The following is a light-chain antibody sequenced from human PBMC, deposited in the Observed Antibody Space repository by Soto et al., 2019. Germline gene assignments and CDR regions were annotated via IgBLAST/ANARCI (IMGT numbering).Light chain of an antibody. CDR2: EVT. V-gene: IGLV2-8*01. CDR1: SGDVGAYDY. CDR3: SSYAGSNNFGV. Sequence: QSVLTQPPSASGSPGQSVTISCTGTSGDVGAYDYVSWYQQHPGKAPKLLIYEVTKRPLGVPDRFSGSKSGNTASLTVSGLQAEDEADYYCSSYAGSNNFGVFGTGTKVTVL. J-gene: IGLJ1*01.